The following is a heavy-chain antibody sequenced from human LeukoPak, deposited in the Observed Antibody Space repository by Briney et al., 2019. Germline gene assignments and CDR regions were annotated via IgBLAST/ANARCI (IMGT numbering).Heavy chain of an antibody. J-gene: IGHJ3*02. CDR3: ARGTMKDWAFDI. CDR1: GGSISSYY. Sequence: PSETLSLTCTVSGGSISSYYWSWIRQPPGRGLEWIGYIYYSGSTNYNPSLKSRVTISVDTSKNQFSLKLSSVTAADTAVYYCARGTMKDWAFDIWGQGTMVTVSS. CDR2: IYYSGST. D-gene: IGHD3-22*01. V-gene: IGHV4-59*08.